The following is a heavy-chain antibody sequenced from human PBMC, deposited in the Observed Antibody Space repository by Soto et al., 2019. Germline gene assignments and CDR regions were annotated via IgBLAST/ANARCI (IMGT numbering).Heavy chain of an antibody. J-gene: IGHJ4*02. CDR3: VRGGGYDSFDF. CDR2: ISYLETN. D-gene: IGHD2-15*01. CDR1: AFTRGYGAYS. Sequence: PWETVGLTSTVSAFTRGYGAYSWTWFLQYPGKRLELLGHISYLETNYYNPSFSSPLSSAIDRTRNQFFLRLSSMTAADKAVYYCVRGGGYDSFDFWGQAIQVTVS. V-gene: IGHV4-30-2*06.